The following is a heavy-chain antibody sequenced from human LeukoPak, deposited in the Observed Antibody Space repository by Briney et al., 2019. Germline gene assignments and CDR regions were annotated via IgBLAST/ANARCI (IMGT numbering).Heavy chain of an antibody. J-gene: IGHJ3*02. V-gene: IGHV3-20*04. CDR3: ARAESPYSSTSRHSFDI. CDR2: INWNGGST. Sequence: PGGSLRLSCAASGFTFDDYGMSWVRQAPGKGLEWVSGINWNGGSTGYADSVKGRFTISRDNAKTSLYLQMNSLRAEDTALYYCARAESPYSSTSRHSFDIWGQGTMVTVSS. CDR1: GFTFDDYG. D-gene: IGHD6-6*01.